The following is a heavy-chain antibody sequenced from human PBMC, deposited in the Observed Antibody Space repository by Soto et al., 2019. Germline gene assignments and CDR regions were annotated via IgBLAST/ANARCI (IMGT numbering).Heavy chain of an antibody. Sequence: ASVKVSCKASGYTFTSYGISWVRQAPGQGLEWMGWISAYNGNTNYAQKLQGRVTTTTDTSTSTAYMELRSLRSDDTAVYYCARLAVAGSYYYYGMDVCGQGTTVTVS. V-gene: IGHV1-18*01. CDR2: ISAYNGNT. J-gene: IGHJ6*02. CDR3: ARLAVAGSYYYYGMDV. D-gene: IGHD6-19*01. CDR1: GYTFTSYG.